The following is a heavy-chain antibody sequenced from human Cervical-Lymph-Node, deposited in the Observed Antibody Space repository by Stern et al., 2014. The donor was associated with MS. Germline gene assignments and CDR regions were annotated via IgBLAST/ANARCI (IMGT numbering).Heavy chain of an antibody. CDR3: ARDDDSYHFDF. J-gene: IGHJ4*02. CDR1: GYPFTSNN. V-gene: IGHV7-4-1*02. CDR2: INTNNGVP. D-gene: IGHD3-3*01. Sequence: MQLVESGSELRKPGASVKVSCKASGYPFTSNNINWLRQAPGQGLEWLGWINTNNGVPTYAQGFIGRFVFSVDTSVSTAYLQISSPKPEDTAIYYCARDDDSYHFDFWGQGTLVTVSS.